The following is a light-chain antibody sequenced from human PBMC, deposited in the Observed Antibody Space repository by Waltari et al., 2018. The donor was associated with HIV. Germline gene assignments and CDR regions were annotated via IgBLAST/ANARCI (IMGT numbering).Light chain of an antibody. V-gene: IGLV2-14*01. CDR3: SSYTSSSTLV. Sequence: GQSITISCTGTSSDAGGYDSVSWYQQHPGKAPKRMIYEVSNRPSGVSNRFSGSKSGNTASLTISGLQAEDEADYYCSSYTSSSTLVFGGGTKLTVL. CDR1: SSDAGGYDS. J-gene: IGLJ3*02. CDR2: EVS.